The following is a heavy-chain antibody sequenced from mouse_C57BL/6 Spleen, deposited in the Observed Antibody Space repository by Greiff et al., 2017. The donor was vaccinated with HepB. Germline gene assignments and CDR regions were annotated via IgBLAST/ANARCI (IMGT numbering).Heavy chain of an antibody. Sequence: EVKLQESGPGMVKPSPSLSLPCTVPVYSITRGYASHLIRHFPGNKLEWMGYISYSGSTNYNPSLKSRISITHDTSKNHFFLKLNSVTTEDTATYYCARGNYGYDGFDYWGQGTTLTVSS. D-gene: IGHD2-2*01. J-gene: IGHJ2*01. CDR3: ARGNYGYDGFDY. CDR1: VYSITRGYA. CDR2: ISYSGST. V-gene: IGHV3-1*01.